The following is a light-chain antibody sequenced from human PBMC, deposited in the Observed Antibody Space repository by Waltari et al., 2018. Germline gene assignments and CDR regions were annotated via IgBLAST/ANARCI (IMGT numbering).Light chain of an antibody. CDR2: DAS. Sequence: EIVLTQSPATLSFSPVEVATLSCRASQSGSRYLAWYQQKPGQAPRLLIYDASNRATGIPARFSASGSGTDFTLTLSSLEPEDFAVYYCQQRSGWPYTFGQGTKLEIK. J-gene: IGKJ2*01. V-gene: IGKV3-11*01. CDR3: QQRSGWPYT. CDR1: QSGSRY.